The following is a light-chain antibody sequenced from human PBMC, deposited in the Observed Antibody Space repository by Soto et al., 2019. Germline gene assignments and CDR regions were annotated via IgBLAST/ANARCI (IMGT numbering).Light chain of an antibody. V-gene: IGLV2-8*01. Sequence: QSVLTQPPSAPGSPGQSVTISCTGTSSDVGGYNYVSWYQQHPGKAPKLMIYEVLKRPSGVPDRFSGSKSGNTASLTVSGLQAEDEADYYCSSYAGSNNFDVFGTGTKVTVL. CDR2: EVL. J-gene: IGLJ1*01. CDR3: SSYAGSNNFDV. CDR1: SSDVGGYNY.